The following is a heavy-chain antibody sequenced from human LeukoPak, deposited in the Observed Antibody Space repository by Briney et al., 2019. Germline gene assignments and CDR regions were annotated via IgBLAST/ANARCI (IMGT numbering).Heavy chain of an antibody. CDR2: ISSSGSTI. CDR3: AGDHYSNYGHNWFDP. D-gene: IGHD4-11*01. Sequence: PGGSLRLSCAASGFTFSDYYMSWIRQAPGKGLEWVSYISSSGSTIYYADSVKGRFTISRDNAKNSLYLQMNSLRAEDTAVYYCAGDHYSNYGHNWFDPWGQGTLVTVSS. V-gene: IGHV3-11*01. CDR1: GFTFSDYY. J-gene: IGHJ5*02.